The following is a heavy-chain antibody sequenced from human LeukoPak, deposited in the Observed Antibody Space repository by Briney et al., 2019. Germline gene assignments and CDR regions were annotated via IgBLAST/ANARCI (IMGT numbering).Heavy chain of an antibody. CDR3: ARGENSAGNYCYHWKLLDV. CDR2: IIAFNGKP. CDR1: GRTFTIYA. J-gene: IGHJ3*01. Sequence: GASVKVSCKASGRTFTIYAISWVRQAPGQGREWMGGIIAFNGKPNYAQKLEGRVTITADTAKSTVNMELSSLRSEHSVEYYCARGENSAGNYCYHWKLLDVWGQGTMVTVSS. D-gene: IGHD1-1*01. V-gene: IGHV1-69*06.